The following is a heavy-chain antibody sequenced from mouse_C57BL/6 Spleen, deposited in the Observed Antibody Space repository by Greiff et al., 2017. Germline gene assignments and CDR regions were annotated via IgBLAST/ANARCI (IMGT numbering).Heavy chain of an antibody. D-gene: IGHD1-1*01. V-gene: IGHV1-15*01. Sequence: QVHVKQSGAELVRPGASVTLSCKASGYTFTDYEMHWVKQTPVHGLEWIGAIDPETGGTAYNQKFKGKAILTADKSSSTAYMELRSLTSEDSAVYYCTRWNYYGSSDYWGQGTTLTVSS. CDR2: IDPETGGT. CDR1: GYTFTDYE. CDR3: TRWNYYGSSDY. J-gene: IGHJ2*01.